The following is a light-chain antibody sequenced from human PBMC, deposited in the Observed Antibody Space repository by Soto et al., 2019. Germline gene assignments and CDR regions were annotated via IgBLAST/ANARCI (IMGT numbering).Light chain of an antibody. CDR2: GAS. J-gene: IGKJ2*01. Sequence: EIVMTQSPATLSVSPGERATLSCRASQSVSSNLACYQQKPGQAPRLLIYGASTRATGIPARFSGSGSGTEFTLTISSLQSEDFAVYYCQQYNNWPYTFGQWTKLEIK. CDR3: QQYNNWPYT. V-gene: IGKV3-15*01. CDR1: QSVSSN.